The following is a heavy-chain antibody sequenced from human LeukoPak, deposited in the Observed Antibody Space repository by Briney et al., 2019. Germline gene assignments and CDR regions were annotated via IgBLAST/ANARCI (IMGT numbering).Heavy chain of an antibody. Sequence: ASVKVSCKASGYTFSNYGISWVRQAPGQWLEWMGWISAYNGNTNYAQKFQGRVTTTTDTSTSTAYMELRSLRSDDTAVYYCARNHYYDILTGYVTYGMDVWGQGTTVTVSS. CDR3: ARNHYYDILTGYVTYGMDV. V-gene: IGHV1-18*01. CDR2: ISAYNGNT. J-gene: IGHJ6*02. D-gene: IGHD3-9*01. CDR1: GYTFSNYG.